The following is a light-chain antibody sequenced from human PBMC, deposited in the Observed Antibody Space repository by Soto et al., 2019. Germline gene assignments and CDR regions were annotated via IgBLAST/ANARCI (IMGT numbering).Light chain of an antibody. J-gene: IGKJ4*01. V-gene: IGKV3-11*01. CDR3: QQRSNWLLT. CDR2: DTS. Sequence: EIVLTQSPATLSLSPGERATLSCRASQSVDSYLAWYQQKPGQAPRLLIYDTSNRATGIPARFSGSGSGTDFTLTISSLNPEDFALYYCQQRSNWLLTFGGGTKVEIK. CDR1: QSVDSY.